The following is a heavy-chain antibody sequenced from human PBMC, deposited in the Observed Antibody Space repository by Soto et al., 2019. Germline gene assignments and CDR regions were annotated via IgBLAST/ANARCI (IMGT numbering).Heavy chain of an antibody. D-gene: IGHD6-19*01. J-gene: IGHJ4*02. Sequence: QVQLVQSGAEVKKPGASVKVSCEASGYTFTDYGISWVRQAPGQGLEWMGWISTYNGNTIYAQKIQGRVTMTTDTSTGTAYVELRSLRSDDTAVYYCAREEGISDWHAFDYWGQGTLVTVSS. CDR2: ISTYNGNT. CDR3: AREEGISDWHAFDY. CDR1: GYTFTDYG. V-gene: IGHV1-18*04.